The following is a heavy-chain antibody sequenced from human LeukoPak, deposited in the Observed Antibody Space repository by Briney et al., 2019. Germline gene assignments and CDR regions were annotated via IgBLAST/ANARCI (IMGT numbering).Heavy chain of an antibody. CDR3: ARDQRYCSGGSCPAPDAFDI. D-gene: IGHD2-15*01. CDR1: GYTFTSYG. Sequence: GASVKVSCKASGYTFTSYGISWVRQAPGQGLEWMGWISAYNGNTNYAQKLQGRVTMTTDTSTSTAYMEQRSLRSDDTAVYYCARDQRYCSGGSCPAPDAFDIWGQGTMVTVSS. J-gene: IGHJ3*02. V-gene: IGHV1-18*04. CDR2: ISAYNGNT.